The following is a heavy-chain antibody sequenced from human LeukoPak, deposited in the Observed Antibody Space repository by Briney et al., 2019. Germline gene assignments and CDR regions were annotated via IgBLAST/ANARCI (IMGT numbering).Heavy chain of an antibody. CDR1: GGSISSYY. J-gene: IGHJ4*02. CDR2: IYYSGST. V-gene: IGHV4-59*01. D-gene: IGHD6-25*01. CDR3: ARALRGRYFDH. Sequence: SETLSLTCTVSGGSISSYYWSWIRQPPGKGLEWIGYIYYSGSTNYNPSLKSRVTISVDTSKNQFSLKLSSVTAADTAVYYCARALRGRYFDHWGQGTLVTVSS.